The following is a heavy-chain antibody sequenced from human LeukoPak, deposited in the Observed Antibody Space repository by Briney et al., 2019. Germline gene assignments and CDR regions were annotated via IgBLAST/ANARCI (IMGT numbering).Heavy chain of an antibody. Sequence: SETLSLTCTVSGGSISSGGYYWSWIRQHPGKGLEWIGYIYYSGSTYYNPSLKSRVTISLDTSKDQFSLKLSSVTAADTAVYYCASGRMDWFDPWGQGTLVTVSS. D-gene: IGHD1-14*01. V-gene: IGHV4-31*03. CDR2: IYYSGST. CDR1: GGSISSGGYY. J-gene: IGHJ5*02. CDR3: ASGRMDWFDP.